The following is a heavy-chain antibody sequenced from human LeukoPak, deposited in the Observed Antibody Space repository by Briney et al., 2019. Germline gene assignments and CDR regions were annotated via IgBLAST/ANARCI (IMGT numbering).Heavy chain of an antibody. CDR2: MNPNSGNT. CDR3: ANRAWGGGAGIPYF. CDR1: GYTFTSYD. J-gene: IGHJ4*02. Sequence: ASVKVSCKASGYTFTSYDINWVRQATGQGLEWMGWMNPNSGNTGYAQKFQGRVTMTRNTSISTAYMELSSPTSEDTAVYYCANRAWGGGAGIPYFWCRGTLVIVSS. V-gene: IGHV1-8*01. D-gene: IGHD2-2*02.